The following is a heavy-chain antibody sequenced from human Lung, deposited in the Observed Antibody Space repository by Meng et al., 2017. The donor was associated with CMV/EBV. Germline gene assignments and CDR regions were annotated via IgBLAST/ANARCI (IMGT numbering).Heavy chain of an antibody. D-gene: IGHD3-10*01. CDR2: IYPHDSNT. Sequence: EXXKISXKVSGNRFTTYWIGWVRQMPGKGLEWMGIIYPHDSNTIYTPSFQGQVTISADKSVSTVYLQWDSLKASDTAIYYCARRDYYDLGSGNWGQGTLVTVSS. V-gene: IGHV5-51*01. CDR1: GNRFTTYW. J-gene: IGHJ4*02. CDR3: ARRDYYDLGSGN.